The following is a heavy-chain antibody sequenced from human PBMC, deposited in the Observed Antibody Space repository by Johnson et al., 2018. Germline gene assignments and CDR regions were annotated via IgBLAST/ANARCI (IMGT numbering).Heavy chain of an antibody. CDR2: IYSGGST. J-gene: IGHJ3*02. CDR3: AKDSAMADYFDAFDI. CDR1: GFTVSSNY. D-gene: IGHD2/OR15-2a*01. Sequence: VQLVQSGGGLVQPGGSLRLSCAASGFTVSSNYMSWVRQAPGKGLEWVSVIYSGGSTYYADSVKGRFTISRDNSKNTLYLQMNSLRAEDKAVYYCAKDSAMADYFDAFDIWGQGTMVTVSS. V-gene: IGHV3-66*01.